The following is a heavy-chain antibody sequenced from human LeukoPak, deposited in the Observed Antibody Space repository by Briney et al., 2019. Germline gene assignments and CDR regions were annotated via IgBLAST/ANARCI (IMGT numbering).Heavy chain of an antibody. CDR1: QFTVSSKD. CDR2: VYSVGST. CDR3: AKGVLQVD. D-gene: IGHD1-1*01. Sequence: GGSLRLACAPAQFTVSSKDMVGGRQAPGKGLGRVSVVYSVGSTYYADSVKCRFTISRDHSKNTLYLQMHSPSPQDTAVYYWAKGVLQVDWGLTTLVTASS. J-gene: IGHJ4*02. V-gene: IGHV3-53*01.